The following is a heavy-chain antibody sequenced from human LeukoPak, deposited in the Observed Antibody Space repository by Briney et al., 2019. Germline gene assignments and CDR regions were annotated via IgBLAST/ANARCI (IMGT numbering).Heavy chain of an antibody. CDR3: AGEDYGSGSYYFDY. J-gene: IGHJ4*02. Sequence: GGSMRLSCAASGFSSSSYWMSWVRQAPGKGLEWVAKVMQDGSEKNYVDSVKGRFIISRDNAKNSVYLQMNSLRVEDTAVYYCAGEDYGSGSYYFDYWGQGTLVTVSS. D-gene: IGHD3-10*01. V-gene: IGHV3-7*01. CDR1: GFSSSSYW. CDR2: VMQDGSEK.